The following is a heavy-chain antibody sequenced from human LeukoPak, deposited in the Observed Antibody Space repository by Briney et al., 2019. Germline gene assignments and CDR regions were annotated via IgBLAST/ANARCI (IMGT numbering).Heavy chain of an antibody. Sequence: PAGSLRLSCAASGFTFSNYWMYYVLQAPAKGPLWVSGINNISSSTSYADSVVKGRFTISRDNAKNTLYLQMNSLRAEDTAVYYGVAYNWNEPDYWGQGTLVTVSS. V-gene: IGHV3-74*01. CDR3: VAYNWNEPDY. D-gene: IGHD1-20*01. J-gene: IGHJ4*02. CDR2: INNISSST. CDR1: GFTFSNYW.